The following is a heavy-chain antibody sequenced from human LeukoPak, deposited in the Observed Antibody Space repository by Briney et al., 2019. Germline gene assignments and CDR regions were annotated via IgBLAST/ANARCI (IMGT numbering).Heavy chain of an antibody. D-gene: IGHD6-13*01. Sequence: SETLSLTCTVSGGSISSGGYYWSWIRQHPGKGLEWIGYIYYSGSTYYNPSLKSRVTISVDTSKNQFSLKLSSVTAADTAVYYCARGLMVAAARLYYFDYWGQGALVTVSS. CDR3: ARGLMVAAARLYYFDY. J-gene: IGHJ4*02. V-gene: IGHV4-31*03. CDR1: GGSISSGGYY. CDR2: IYYSGST.